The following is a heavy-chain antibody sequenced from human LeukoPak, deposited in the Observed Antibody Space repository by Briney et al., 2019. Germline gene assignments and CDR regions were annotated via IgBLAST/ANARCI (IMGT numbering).Heavy chain of an antibody. CDR1: GGSMSSSSYY. CDR3: ARAHRLVLHYFDS. Sequence: PSETLSLTCTVSGGSMSSSSYYWGWIRQPPGKGLEWIGSIYYSGSTYQNPSLKSRVTISVDTSKNQFSLKLTSVTAADTAVCYCARAHRLVLHYFDSWGQGTLVTVSS. CDR2: IYYSGST. V-gene: IGHV4-39*07. J-gene: IGHJ4*02. D-gene: IGHD2-15*01.